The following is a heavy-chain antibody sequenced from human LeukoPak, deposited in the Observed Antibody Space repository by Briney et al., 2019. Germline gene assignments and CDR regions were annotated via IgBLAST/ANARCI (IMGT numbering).Heavy chain of an antibody. J-gene: IGHJ4*02. D-gene: IGHD2-15*01. CDR3: ASGYCSGGSCYWPFDY. V-gene: IGHV1-69*01. CDR1: GGTFSSYA. Sequence: SVKVSCKASGGTFSSYAISWVRQAPGQGLEWMGGIIPIFGTANYAQKFQGRVTITADESTSTAYMELSSLRSEDTAVYYCASGYCSGGSCYWPFDYWGQGTLVTVSS. CDR2: IIPIFGTA.